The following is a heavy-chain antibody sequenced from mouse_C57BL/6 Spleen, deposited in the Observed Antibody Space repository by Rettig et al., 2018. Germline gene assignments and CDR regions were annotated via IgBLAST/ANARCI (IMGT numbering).Heavy chain of an antibody. CDR1: GYSFTGYY. J-gene: IGHJ1*03. V-gene: IGHV1-42*01. Sequence: EVQLQQSGPELVKPGASVKISCKASGYSFTGYYMNWVKQSPEKSLEWMGEINPSTGGTTYNQKFKAKATLTVDKSSSTAYMQLKSLTSEDSAVYYCASPFTTVVAGYFDVWGTGTTVTVSS. CDR3: ASPFTTVVAGYFDV. D-gene: IGHD1-1*01. CDR2: INPSTGGT.